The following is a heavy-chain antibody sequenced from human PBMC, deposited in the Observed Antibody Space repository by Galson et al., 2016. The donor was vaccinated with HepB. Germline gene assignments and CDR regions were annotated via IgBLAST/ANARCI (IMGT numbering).Heavy chain of an antibody. Sequence: PGQGLEWMGGIFPILGTPDYAQQFQGRVTITADESTSTAYMELSSLRSEDTAVYYCAVSTDGFNSLLFYYYYDMDVWGQGTTVTVSA. J-gene: IGHJ6*01. D-gene: IGHD5-24*01. V-gene: IGHV1-69*01. CDR2: IFPILGTP. CDR3: AVSTDGFNSLLFYYYYDMDV.